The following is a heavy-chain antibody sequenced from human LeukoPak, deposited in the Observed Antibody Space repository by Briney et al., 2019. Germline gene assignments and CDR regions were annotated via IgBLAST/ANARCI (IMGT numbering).Heavy chain of an antibody. V-gene: IGHV1-69*13. CDR2: IIPIFGTA. Sequence: ASVKASCKASGGTFSSYAISWVRQAPGQGLEWMGGIIPIFGTANYAQKFQGRVTITADESTSTAYMELNSLRSEDTAVYYCARGFGGRDSSGYYPLDYWGQGTLVTVSS. CDR1: GGTFSSYA. D-gene: IGHD3-22*01. J-gene: IGHJ4*02. CDR3: ARGFGGRDSSGYYPLDY.